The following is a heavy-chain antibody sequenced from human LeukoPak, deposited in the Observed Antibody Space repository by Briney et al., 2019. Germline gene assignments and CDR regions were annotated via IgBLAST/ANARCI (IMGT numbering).Heavy chain of an antibody. D-gene: IGHD4-17*01. CDR2: ISAYSGDT. CDR3: ARPGTSYGDYGWYFDL. V-gene: IGHV1-18*04. Sequence: ASVKVSYKASGYSFSGYAISWVRQAPGQGLEWMGRISAYSGDTKYAQNFQGRLTMTTDTSTSTAYMELRSLRSDDTAVYFCARPGTSYGDYGWYFDLWGRGTLVTVSS. J-gene: IGHJ2*01. CDR1: GYSFSGYA.